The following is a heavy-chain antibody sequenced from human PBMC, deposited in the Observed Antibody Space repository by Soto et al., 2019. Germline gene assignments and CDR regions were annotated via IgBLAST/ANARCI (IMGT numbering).Heavy chain of an antibody. CDR2: IYYSGST. J-gene: IGHJ6*03. Sequence: SETLSLTCTVSGGSISSSSYYWGWIRQPPGKGLEWIGSIYYSGSTYYNPSLKSRVTISVDTSKNQFSLKLSSVTAADTAVYYCARGQVEAVAGSTTLRYYYYYYMDVWGKGTTVTVSS. CDR1: GGSISSSSYY. D-gene: IGHD6-19*01. CDR3: ARGQVEAVAGSTTLRYYYYYYMDV. V-gene: IGHV4-39*01.